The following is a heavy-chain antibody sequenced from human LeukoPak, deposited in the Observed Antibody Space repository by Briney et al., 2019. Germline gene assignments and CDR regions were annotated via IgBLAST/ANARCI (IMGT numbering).Heavy chain of an antibody. CDR3: ARAFGYYGLD. Sequence: PSETLSLTCTVSGGSISSYYWSWIRQPPGKGLEWIGYIYYGGSTNYNPSLKSRVTISVDTSKNQFSLKLSSVTAADTAVYYCARAFGYYGLDWGQGTLVTVSS. V-gene: IGHV4-59*01. D-gene: IGHD3-10*01. CDR2: IYYGGST. J-gene: IGHJ4*02. CDR1: GGSISSYY.